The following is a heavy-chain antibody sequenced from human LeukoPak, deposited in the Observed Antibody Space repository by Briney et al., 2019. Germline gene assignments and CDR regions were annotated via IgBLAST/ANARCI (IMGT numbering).Heavy chain of an antibody. CDR1: GYTFTTYY. CDR3: ARGLSGPFDAFDI. D-gene: IGHD1-14*01. V-gene: IGHV1-46*01. Sequence: GASVKVSCKASGYTFTTYYVHWVRQAPGQGLEWMGIINPSGGSTTYAQKLQGRVTMTTDTSTSTAYMELRSLRSDDTAVYYCARGLSGPFDAFDIWGQGTMVTVSS. J-gene: IGHJ3*02. CDR2: INPSGGST.